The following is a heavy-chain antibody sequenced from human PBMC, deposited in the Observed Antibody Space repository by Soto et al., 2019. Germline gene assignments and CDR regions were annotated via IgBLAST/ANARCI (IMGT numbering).Heavy chain of an antibody. J-gene: IGHJ5*02. D-gene: IGHD6-19*01. V-gene: IGHV1-46*01. CDR3: ARTVAGTHWFDP. CDR1: GYTFTSYY. Sequence: ASVKVSCKASGYTFTSYYMHWVRRAPGQGLEWMGIINPSGGSTSYAQKFQGRVTMTRDTSTSTVYMELSSLRSEDTAVYYCARTVAGTHWFDPWGQGTLVTVSS. CDR2: INPSGGST.